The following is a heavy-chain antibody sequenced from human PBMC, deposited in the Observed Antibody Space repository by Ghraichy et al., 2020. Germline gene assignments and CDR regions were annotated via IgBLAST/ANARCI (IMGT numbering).Heavy chain of an antibody. V-gene: IGHV4-39*01. Sequence: ISLTCTVSGGSISSSGSFCWGWIRQPPGKGLEWIGSICYSGTTHYNPSLKSRLTITVDTSKNQFSLMLNSVTAADTAVYYCAAYIPGRFDFWGQGTLVTVSS. CDR3: AAYIPGRFDF. CDR1: GGSISSSGSFC. D-gene: IGHD2-15*01. J-gene: IGHJ4*02. CDR2: ICYSGTT.